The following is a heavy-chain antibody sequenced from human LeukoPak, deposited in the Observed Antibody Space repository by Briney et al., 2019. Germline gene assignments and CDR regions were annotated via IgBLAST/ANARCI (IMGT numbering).Heavy chain of an antibody. Sequence: PGGSLRLSCAASGFTFSSYAMSWVRQAPGKGLEWVSAISGSGGSTYYADSVKGRFTISRDNSKNTLYLQMNSLRAEDTAVYYCATTHGVAEYFQHWGQGTLVTVSS. CDR1: GFTFSSYA. D-gene: IGHD3-10*01. CDR2: ISGSGGST. CDR3: ATTHGVAEYFQH. J-gene: IGHJ1*01. V-gene: IGHV3-23*01.